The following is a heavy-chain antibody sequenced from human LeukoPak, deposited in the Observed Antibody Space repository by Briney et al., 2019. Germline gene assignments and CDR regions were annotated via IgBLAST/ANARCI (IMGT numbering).Heavy chain of an antibody. Sequence: QTGGSLRLSCAASGFTFSSYGMSWVRQTPGKGLEWVLAISGSGGSTYYADSVKGRFTVSRDNSKNTLYLQMNSLRAEDTAVYYCANVHYDSSGYYSPFDYWGQGTLVTVSS. V-gene: IGHV3-23*01. CDR2: ISGSGGST. J-gene: IGHJ4*02. D-gene: IGHD3-22*01. CDR3: ANVHYDSSGYYSPFDY. CDR1: GFTFSSYG.